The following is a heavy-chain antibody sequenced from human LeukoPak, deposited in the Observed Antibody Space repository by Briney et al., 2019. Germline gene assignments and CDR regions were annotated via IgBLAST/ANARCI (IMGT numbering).Heavy chain of an antibody. CDR3: ARDPVGPYGMDV. V-gene: IGHV3-7*05. CDR2: IKQDGSDK. D-gene: IGHD1-26*01. CDR1: GFTFSDYW. Sequence: GRSLRLSCAASGFTFSDYWMTWVRQAPGKGLEWVANIKQDGSDKYYVDSVKGRFIISRDNAKNSLYLQMNSLRAEDTAVYYCARDPVGPYGMDVWGQGTTVTVSS. J-gene: IGHJ6*02.